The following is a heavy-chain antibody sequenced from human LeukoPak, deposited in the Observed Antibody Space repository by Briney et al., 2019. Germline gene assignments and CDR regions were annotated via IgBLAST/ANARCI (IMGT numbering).Heavy chain of an antibody. Sequence: VASVKVSCKASGYTFTGYYMHWVRQAPGQGLEWMGWINPNSGGTNYAQKFQGRVTMTRDTSISTAYMELSRLRSDDTAVYYCARSSVSGAWFGEDEFDYWGQGTLVTVSS. CDR1: GYTFTGYY. J-gene: IGHJ4*02. D-gene: IGHD3-10*01. CDR3: ARSSVSGAWFGEDEFDY. V-gene: IGHV1-2*02. CDR2: INPNSGGT.